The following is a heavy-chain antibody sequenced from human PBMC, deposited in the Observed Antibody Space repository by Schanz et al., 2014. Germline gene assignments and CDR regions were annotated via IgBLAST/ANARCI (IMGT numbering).Heavy chain of an antibody. J-gene: IGHJ4*02. CDR3: ARLTIYGVVEDY. CDR2: ISTYNGNT. CDR1: GYSFTTYG. V-gene: IGHV1-18*01. D-gene: IGHD3-3*01. Sequence: VHLVQSGAEVKKPGASVKVSCKASGYSFTTYGLSWVSQAPGQGLEWMGWISTYNGNTNYAQKLQGRVTMTTDTSTSTAYMELRSLRSDDTAVYYCARLTIYGVVEDYWGQGTLVTVSS.